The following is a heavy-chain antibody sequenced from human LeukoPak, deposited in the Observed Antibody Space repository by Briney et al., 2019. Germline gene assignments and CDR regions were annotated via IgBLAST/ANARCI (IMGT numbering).Heavy chain of an antibody. CDR3: ARRGFCSGGSCFSHAFDI. D-gene: IGHD2-15*01. J-gene: IGHJ3*02. CDR1: GYSFTTYW. Sequence: GESLKISCKGSGYSFTTYWIGWVRQMPGKGLEWMGIIYPGDSDTRYSPSFRGQVTISADKSISTAYLQWSSLKASDTAMYFCARRGFCSGGSCFSHAFDIWGQGTMVTVSS. V-gene: IGHV5-51*01. CDR2: IYPGDSDT.